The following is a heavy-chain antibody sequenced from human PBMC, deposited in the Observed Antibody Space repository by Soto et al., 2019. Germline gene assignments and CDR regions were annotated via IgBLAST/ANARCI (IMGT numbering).Heavy chain of an antibody. Sequence: QITLKESGPTLVKPTQTLTLTCTFSGFSLSTTGVGVGWIRQPPGKALDWLALIYWDDDKRYSPSLKSRLTIPTETSKNQVVPTMTNMDPIDTATYSCVHETPVTTGGDYWGQGTLVTVSS. D-gene: IGHD4-17*01. V-gene: IGHV2-5*02. CDR3: VHETPVTTGGDY. CDR2: IYWDDDK. CDR1: GFSLSTTGVG. J-gene: IGHJ4*02.